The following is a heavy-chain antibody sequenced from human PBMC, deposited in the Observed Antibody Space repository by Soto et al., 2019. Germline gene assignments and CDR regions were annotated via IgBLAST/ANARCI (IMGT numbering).Heavy chain of an antibody. Sequence: QVQLVQSGAEVKKPGASVKVSCKGSGYTFSSYGINWVRQAPGQGLEWMGWISAHNGHTDYAQNLQGRVTMTTDTTTSTAYMELRSLRSDDPAIYYCARERVSTGPDYWGQGTLVTVSS. V-gene: IGHV1-18*01. J-gene: IGHJ4*02. CDR3: ARERVSTGPDY. D-gene: IGHD1-1*01. CDR1: GYTFSSYG. CDR2: ISAHNGHT.